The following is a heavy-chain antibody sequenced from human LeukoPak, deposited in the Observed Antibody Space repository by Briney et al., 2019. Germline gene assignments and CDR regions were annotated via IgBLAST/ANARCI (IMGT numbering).Heavy chain of an antibody. J-gene: IGHJ6*03. Sequence: ASVKVSCKASGCTFTGYYMHWVRQAPGQGLEWMGWINPNSGGTNYAQKFQGRVTMTRDTSISTAYMELSRLRSDDTAVYYCAREELAYGSGSYGNYYYYYYMDVWGKGTTVTVSS. CDR3: AREELAYGSGSYGNYYYYYYMDV. CDR2: INPNSGGT. CDR1: GCTFTGYY. D-gene: IGHD3-10*01. V-gene: IGHV1-2*02.